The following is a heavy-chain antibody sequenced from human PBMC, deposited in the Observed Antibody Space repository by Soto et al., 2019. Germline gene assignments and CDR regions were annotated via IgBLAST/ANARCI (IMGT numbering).Heavy chain of an antibody. J-gene: IGHJ6*02. D-gene: IGHD6-6*01. CDR2: TYYRSKWYN. CDR1: GDSVPSNSAA. Sequence: SQTLSLTCAISGDSVPSNSAAWNWIRQSPSRGLEWLGRTYYRSKWYNDYAVSVKSRITINPDTSKNQFSLQLNSVTPEDTAVYYCACEQLVRRAYGMDVWGQGTTVTVSS. V-gene: IGHV6-1*01. CDR3: ACEQLVRRAYGMDV.